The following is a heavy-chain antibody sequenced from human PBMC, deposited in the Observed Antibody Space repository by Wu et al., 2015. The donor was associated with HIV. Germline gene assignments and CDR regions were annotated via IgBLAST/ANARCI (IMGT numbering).Heavy chain of an antibody. CDR1: GDTFTDFA. V-gene: IGHV1-69*05. J-gene: IGHJ4*02. Sequence: QVQLVQSGAEVKKPGSSMKVSCRTSGDTFTDFAITWVRQAPGQGLEWMGGITPVFATINYAQKFQGRVTMTTDTSTTTAYMELRSLTSDDTALYYCARDGGTDWNDSGSEYWGQGTLVTVSS. CDR2: ITPVFATI. D-gene: IGHD1-1*01. CDR3: ARDGGTDWNDSGSEY.